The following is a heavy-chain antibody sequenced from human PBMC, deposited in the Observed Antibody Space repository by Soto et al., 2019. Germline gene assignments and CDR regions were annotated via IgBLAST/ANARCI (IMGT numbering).Heavy chain of an antibody. CDR1: GFTVSSNY. V-gene: IGHV3-53*01. D-gene: IGHD4-17*01. J-gene: IGHJ6*02. CDR3: ARERLRSQYDYGMDV. Sequence: GGSLRLSCAASGFTVSSNYMSWVRQAPGKGLECVSVIYSGGSTYYADSVKGRFTISRDNSKNTLYLQMNSLRAEDTAVYYCARERLRSQYDYGMDVWGQGTTVTVSS. CDR2: IYSGGST.